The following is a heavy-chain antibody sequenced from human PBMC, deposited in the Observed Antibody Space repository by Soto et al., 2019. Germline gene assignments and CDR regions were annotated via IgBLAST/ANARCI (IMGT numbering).Heavy chain of an antibody. CDR3: AREQMGLQRSGALDI. D-gene: IGHD2-21*01. J-gene: IGHJ3*02. Sequence: QVQLQESGPGLVKPSETLSVTCTVSGGSVSSVSSYWSWIRQPPGKGLEWVGYIFYGGSTHYNPSLQSRLSLSVDASKNEFSLRLSSVSPADTAIYYCAREQMGLQRSGALDIWGRGTMVTVSS. CDR2: IFYGGST. V-gene: IGHV4-61*01. CDR1: GGSVSSVSSY.